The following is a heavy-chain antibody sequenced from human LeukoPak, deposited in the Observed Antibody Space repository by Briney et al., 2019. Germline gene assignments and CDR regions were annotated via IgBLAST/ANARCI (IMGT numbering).Heavy chain of an antibody. Sequence: PGGSLRLSCATSGFTFKTYNMNWVRQAPGKGLEWVAYISTSGVTTHYAASLRGRFTISRDNADASLHLQMDSLRDDDTAVYFCARDRGITMVRGVAQRGGFDKWSQGTLVAVAS. CDR1: GFTFKTYN. CDR3: ARDRGITMVRGVAQRGGFDK. D-gene: IGHD3-10*01. V-gene: IGHV3-48*02. CDR2: ISTSGVTT. J-gene: IGHJ4*02.